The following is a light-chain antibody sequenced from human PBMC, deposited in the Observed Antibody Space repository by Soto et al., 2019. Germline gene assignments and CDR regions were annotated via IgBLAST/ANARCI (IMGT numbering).Light chain of an antibody. Sequence: EIVLTQSPVTLSVSPGERATLFCRASQSASTNLAWYQHKPGQAPRLLIYGASTRATAIPARFSGSGSGTEFTLTINSLESEDSAVYYCQHYNSWPRIAFGQGTRLEIK. J-gene: IGKJ5*01. CDR1: QSASTN. V-gene: IGKV3-15*01. CDR3: QHYNSWPRIA. CDR2: GAS.